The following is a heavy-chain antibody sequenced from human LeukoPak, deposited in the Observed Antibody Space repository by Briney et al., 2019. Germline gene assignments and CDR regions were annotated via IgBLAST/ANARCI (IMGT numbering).Heavy chain of an antibody. J-gene: IGHJ4*02. Sequence: SETLSLTCAVYGGSFSGYYWSWIRQPPGKGLEWIGEINHSGSTNYNPSLKSRVTISADTSKNQFSLKLSSVTAADTAVYYCARSYYDSSGYPYWGQGTLVTVSS. CDR2: INHSGST. D-gene: IGHD3-22*01. CDR1: GGSFSGYY. CDR3: ARSYYDSSGYPY. V-gene: IGHV4-34*01.